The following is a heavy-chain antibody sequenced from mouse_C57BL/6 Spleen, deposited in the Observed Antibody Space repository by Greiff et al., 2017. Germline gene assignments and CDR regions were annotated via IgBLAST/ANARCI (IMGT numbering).Heavy chain of an antibody. V-gene: IGHV5-4*01. CDR3: ARETVDY. Sequence: EVKLMESGGGLVKPGGSLKLSCAASGFTFSSYAMSWVRQTPEKRLEWVATISDGGSYTYYPDNVKGRFTISRDNAKNNLYLQMSHLKSEDTAMYYWARETVDYWGQGTTLTVSS. CDR2: ISDGGSYT. J-gene: IGHJ2*01. CDR1: GFTFSSYA. D-gene: IGHD1-1*01.